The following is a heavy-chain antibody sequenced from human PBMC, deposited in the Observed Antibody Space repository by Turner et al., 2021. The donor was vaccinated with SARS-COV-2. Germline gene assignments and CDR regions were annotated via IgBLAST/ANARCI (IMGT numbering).Heavy chain of an antibody. CDR2: LDSEGTNA. Sequence: EEYLVQSGGGLVQPGGSMRLSCAASGFTFSSYWMHWVRQVPGKGLVWVSHLDSEGTNAAYADSVKGRFTISRDNTKNTLYLQMNSLRAEDTAVYFCAALAAPRDYWGQGTQVTVSS. J-gene: IGHJ4*02. V-gene: IGHV3-74*01. CDR1: GFTFSSYW. D-gene: IGHD2-15*01. CDR3: AALAAPRDY.